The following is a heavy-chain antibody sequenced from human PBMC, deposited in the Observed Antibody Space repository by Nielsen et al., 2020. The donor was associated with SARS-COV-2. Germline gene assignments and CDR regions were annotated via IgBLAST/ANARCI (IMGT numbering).Heavy chain of an antibody. CDR3: AKIAVAPPDDAFDI. CDR2: ISRDSGSI. J-gene: IGHJ3*02. V-gene: IGHV3-9*01. D-gene: IGHD6-19*01. Sequence: GGSLRLSCAASGFTFDDYAMHWVRQAPGKGLEWVSGISRDSGSIDYVDSVKGRFTISRDNAKNSLYLQMNSLRAEDTALYYCAKIAVAPPDDAFDIWGQGTMVTVSS. CDR1: GFTFDDYA.